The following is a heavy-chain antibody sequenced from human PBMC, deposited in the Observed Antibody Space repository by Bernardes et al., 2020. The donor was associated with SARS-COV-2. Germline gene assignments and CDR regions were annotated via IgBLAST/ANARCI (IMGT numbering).Heavy chain of an antibody. V-gene: IGHV4-4*07. D-gene: IGHD6-6*01. J-gene: IGHJ6*03. CDR3: ARQNSPYSSSPYYYYMDV. CDR2: IYTSGST. CDR1: GGSISSYY. Sequence: SETLSLTCTVSGGSISSYYWSWIRQPAGKGLEWIGRIYTSGSTNYNPSLKSRVTMSVDTSKNQFSLKLSSVTAADTAVYYCARQNSPYSSSPYYYYMDVWGKGTTVTVSS.